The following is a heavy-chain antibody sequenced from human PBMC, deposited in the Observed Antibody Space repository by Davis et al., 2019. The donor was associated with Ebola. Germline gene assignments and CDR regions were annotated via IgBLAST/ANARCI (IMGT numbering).Heavy chain of an antibody. V-gene: IGHV3-23*01. Sequence: GESLKISCAASGFTFSSYAMSWVRQAPGKGLEWVSAISGSGGSTYYADSVKGRFTTSRDNSKNTLYLQMNSLRAEDTAVYYCAGGGGWFDPWGQGTLVTVSS. D-gene: IGHD3-16*01. CDR2: ISGSGGST. CDR3: AGGGGWFDP. CDR1: GFTFSSYA. J-gene: IGHJ5*02.